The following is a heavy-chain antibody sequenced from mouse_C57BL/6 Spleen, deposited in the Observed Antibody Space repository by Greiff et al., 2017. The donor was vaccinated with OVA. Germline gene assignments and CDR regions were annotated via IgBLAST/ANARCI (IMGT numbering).Heavy chain of an antibody. D-gene: IGHD3-2*02. CDR1: GFNIKDYY. J-gene: IGHJ3*01. CDR3: AAQTAQATGFAY. V-gene: IGHV14-2*01. CDR2: IDPEDGET. Sequence: EVQLVESGAELVKPGASVKLSCTASGFNIKDYYMHWVKQRTEQGLAWIGRIDPEDGETKYAPKFQGKATITADTSSNTAYLQLSSLTSEDTAVYYCAAQTAQATGFAYWGQGTLVTVSA.